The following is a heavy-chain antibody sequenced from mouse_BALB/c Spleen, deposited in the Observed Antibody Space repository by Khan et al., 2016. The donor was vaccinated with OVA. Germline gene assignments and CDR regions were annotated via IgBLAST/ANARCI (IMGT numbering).Heavy chain of an antibody. CDR3: ARGAIYWYFDV. J-gene: IGHJ1*01. CDR2: INTYTGEP. Sequence: QIQLVQSGPELKKPGETVKISCKASGYTFTNFGMNWVKQAPGKGLKWMGWINTYTGEPTYADDFKGRFAFSLETSASTAYLQINNLKNADMATYFCARGAIYWYFDVWGAGPTVTVSS. CDR1: GYTFTNFG. V-gene: IGHV9-1*02.